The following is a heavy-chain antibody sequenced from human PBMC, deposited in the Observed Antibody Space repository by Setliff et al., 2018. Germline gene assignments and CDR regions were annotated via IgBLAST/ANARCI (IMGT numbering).Heavy chain of an antibody. CDR1: GYTFTNYP. CDR3: ARDGFEIVVVPAAIYYYYYMDV. CDR2: INRGSGDT. V-gene: IGHV1-3*01. J-gene: IGHJ6*03. Sequence: GASVKVSCKASGYTFTNYPIHWVRQAPGQRLEWMGWINRGSGDTKYSRKFQGRVTITRDTSASTAYMELSSLRSEDTAVYYCARDGFEIVVVPAAIYYYYYMDVWGKGTTVTVSS. D-gene: IGHD2-2*01.